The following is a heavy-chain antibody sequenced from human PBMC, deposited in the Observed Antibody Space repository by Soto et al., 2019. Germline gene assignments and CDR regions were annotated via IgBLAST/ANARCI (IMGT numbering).Heavy chain of an antibody. D-gene: IGHD3-16*01. CDR2: IIPLFGTT. CDR3: ARRLDDRADEGFDV. Sequence: QVHLVQSGAEVRKPGSSVKVSCKTSGGTFSTYTIYWVRQAPGQGLEWMGRIIPLFGTTKYAQNFPDRVTITAEESTSTTYMELSSLRAEDTAVYYCARRLDDRADEGFDVWGEGTAVIVSA. CDR1: GGTFSTYT. J-gene: IGHJ3*01. V-gene: IGHV1-69*18.